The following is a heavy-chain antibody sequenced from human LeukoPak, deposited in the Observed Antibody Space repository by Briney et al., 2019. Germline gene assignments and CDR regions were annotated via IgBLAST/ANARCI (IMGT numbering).Heavy chain of an antibody. CDR2: IRQDGSET. CDR3: ASRGDLSWFGALRH. CDR1: GLIFSNYW. D-gene: IGHD3-16*02. J-gene: IGHJ4*02. V-gene: IGHV3-7*01. Sequence: GGSLRLSCVASGLIFSNYWMDWVRQAPGKGLEWVAFIRQDGSETNYVDSVRGRFTISRDNAKNSLYLQMNSLRVADTAVYYCASRGDLSWFGALRHWSQGTLVTVSS.